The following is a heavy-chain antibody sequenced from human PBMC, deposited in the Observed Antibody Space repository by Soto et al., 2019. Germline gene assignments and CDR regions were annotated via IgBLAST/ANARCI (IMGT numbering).Heavy chain of an antibody. CDR1: GFTVSSNY. CDR2: IYSGGST. Sequence: EVPLVESGGGLIQPGGSLRLSCAASGFTVSSNYMSWVRQAPGKGLEWVSVIYSGGSTYYADSVKGRFTISRDNSKNTLYLQMNSLRAEDTAVYYCARDKPYYYGMDVWGQGTTVTVSS. V-gene: IGHV3-53*01. J-gene: IGHJ6*02. CDR3: ARDKPYYYGMDV.